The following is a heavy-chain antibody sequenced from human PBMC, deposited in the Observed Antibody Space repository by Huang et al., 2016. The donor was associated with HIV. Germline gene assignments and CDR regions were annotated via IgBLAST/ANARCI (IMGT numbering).Heavy chain of an antibody. Sequence: QVQLQQWGAGLLKPSGVLSLKCAVYGGSLIDYYGTWIRQSPGKGLEWIGEVNHRGLSTYNPSLRSRVTMSVDMSKNQFSLNLTSLTVADTAVYYCARPRMTATSSDSTWSFFDSWGQGTLVIVSS. D-gene: IGHD2-21*02. CDR3: ARPRMTATSSDSTWSFFDS. CDR1: GGSLIDYY. J-gene: IGHJ4*02. CDR2: VNHRGLS. V-gene: IGHV4-34*02.